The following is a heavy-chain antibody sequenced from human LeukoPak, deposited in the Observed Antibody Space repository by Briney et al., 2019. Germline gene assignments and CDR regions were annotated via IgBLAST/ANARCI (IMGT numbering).Heavy chain of an antibody. CDR2: INHSGST. CDR3: ARTTRPGYSYGTGIGY. V-gene: IGHV4-34*01. J-gene: IGHJ4*02. Sequence: KSSETLSLTCAVYGGSFSGYYWSWIRQPPGKGLEWIGEINHSGSTNYNPSLKSRVTISVDTSKNQFSLKLSSVTAADTAVYYCARTTRPGYSYGTGIGYGGQETLFTFPS. CDR1: GGSFSGYY. D-gene: IGHD5-18*01.